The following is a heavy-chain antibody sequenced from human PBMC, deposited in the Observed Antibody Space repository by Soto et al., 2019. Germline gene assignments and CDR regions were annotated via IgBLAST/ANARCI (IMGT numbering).Heavy chain of an antibody. Sequence: EVQLVESGGGLVQPGGSLRLSCAASGFTFSSYSMNWVRQAPGKGLEWVSYISRSSSTIYYADSVKGRFTISRDNAKNSLYLQMNSLRAEDTAVYYCARGMTPLDYWGQVTLVTVPS. CDR2: ISRSSSTI. V-gene: IGHV3-48*01. CDR3: ARGMTPLDY. CDR1: GFTFSSYS. J-gene: IGHJ4*02.